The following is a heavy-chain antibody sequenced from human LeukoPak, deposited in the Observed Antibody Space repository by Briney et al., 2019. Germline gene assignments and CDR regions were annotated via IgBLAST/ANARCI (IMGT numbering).Heavy chain of an antibody. D-gene: IGHD3-22*01. CDR1: GGSISSYY. V-gene: IGHV4-59*12. CDR3: ARGDDYYDSSGYSFDY. CDR2: IYYSGST. J-gene: IGHJ4*02. Sequence: PSETLSLTCTVSGGSISSYYWSWIRQPPGKGLEWIGYIYYSGSTNYNPSLKSRVTISVDTSKNQFSLKLSSVTAADTAVYYCARGDDYYDSSGYSFDYWGQGTLVTVSS.